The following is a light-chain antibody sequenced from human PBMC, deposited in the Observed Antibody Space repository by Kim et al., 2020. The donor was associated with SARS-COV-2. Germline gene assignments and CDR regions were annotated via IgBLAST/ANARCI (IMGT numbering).Light chain of an antibody. CDR3: AAWVDSLSGPLV. CDR1: SSNIGSNY. Sequence: ELTQPPSASGTPGQRVTISCSGSSSNIGSNYVYLYQQLPGTAPKVLIYRTSQRPSGVPDRFSASKSGTSASLAISGLRSEDEADYYCAAWVDSLSGPLVFGGGTQLTVL. CDR2: RTS. V-gene: IGLV1-47*01. J-gene: IGLJ3*02.